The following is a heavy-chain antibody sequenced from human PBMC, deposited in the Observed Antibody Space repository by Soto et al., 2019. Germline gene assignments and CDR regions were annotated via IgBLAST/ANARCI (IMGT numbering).Heavy chain of an antibody. J-gene: IGHJ4*02. CDR2: IYYSGST. CDR1: GGSISSYY. CDR3: ARGGWELQSHFDE. D-gene: IGHD1-7*01. Sequence: SETLSLTCTVSGGSISSYYWSWIRQPPGKGLEWIGYIYYSGSTNYNPSLKSRVTISVDTSKNQFSLKLSSVTAADTAVYYCARGGWELQSHFDEWGQGTLVTVSS. V-gene: IGHV4-59*01.